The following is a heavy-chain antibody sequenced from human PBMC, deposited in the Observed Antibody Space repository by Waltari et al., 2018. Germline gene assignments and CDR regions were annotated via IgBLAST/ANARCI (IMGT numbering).Heavy chain of an antibody. J-gene: IGHJ5*02. CDR3: SVSLNH. CDR1: GFTFRNYW. Sequence: EVQLVGSGGGLVQPGGSLRLSCAASGFTFRNYWMDWVRQAPGKGLEWVANIKQDGSESHYVDSVKGRFTISRDNAQNLLYLQINSLRDEDTAVYYCSVSLNHWGQGILVTVSS. V-gene: IGHV3-7*01. CDR2: IKQDGSES.